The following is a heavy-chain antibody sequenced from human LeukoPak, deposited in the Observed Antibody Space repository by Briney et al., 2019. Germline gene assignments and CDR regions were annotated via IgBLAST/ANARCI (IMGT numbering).Heavy chain of an antibody. CDR1: GYSISSGYY. D-gene: IGHD6-13*01. V-gene: IGHV4-38-2*02. Sequence: SETLSLTCTVSGYSISSGYYWGWIRQPPGKGLEWIGIIYHSGSTYYNPSLKSRVTISVDTSKNQFSLKLSSVTAADTAVYYCARVTSSWYFPFDYWGQGTLVTVSS. J-gene: IGHJ4*02. CDR2: IYHSGST. CDR3: ARVTSSWYFPFDY.